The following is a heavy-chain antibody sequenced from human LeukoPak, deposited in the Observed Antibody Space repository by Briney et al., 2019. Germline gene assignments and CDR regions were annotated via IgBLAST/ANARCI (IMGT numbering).Heavy chain of an antibody. CDR1: GFTFSSYA. J-gene: IGHJ4*02. Sequence: HTGGSLRLSCAASGFTFSSYAMSWVRQAPGKGLEWVSAISGSGGSTYYADSMKGRFTISRDNSKNTLYLQMNSLRAEDTAVYYCAKDRGSSWGYWGQGTLVTVSS. D-gene: IGHD6-13*01. V-gene: IGHV3-23*01. CDR3: AKDRGSSWGY. CDR2: ISGSGGST.